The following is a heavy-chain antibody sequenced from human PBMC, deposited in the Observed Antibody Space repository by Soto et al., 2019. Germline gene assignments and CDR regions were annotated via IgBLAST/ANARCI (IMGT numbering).Heavy chain of an antibody. CDR1: GGSFSGYY. Sequence: SETLSLTCAVYGGSFSGYYWSWIRQPPGKGLEWIGEINHSGSTNYNPSLKSRVTISVDTSKNQFSLKLSSVTAADTAVYYCARGPPCDYWGQGTLVTVSS. J-gene: IGHJ4*02. CDR3: ARGPPCDY. V-gene: IGHV4-34*01. CDR2: INHSGST.